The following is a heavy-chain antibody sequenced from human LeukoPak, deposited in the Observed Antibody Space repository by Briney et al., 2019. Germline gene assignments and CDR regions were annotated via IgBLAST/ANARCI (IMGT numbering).Heavy chain of an antibody. D-gene: IGHD2-15*01. J-gene: IGHJ3*01. Sequence: GGSLRLSCAATGFTFSNYAIHWGRQAPGKGLEWVAFISDDGSRQHYADSVKGRFTISRDNSKNTLNLQMNSLRVEDTAVYYCARACSDDSCYLAAFDLWGQGTMVTVSS. CDR2: ISDDGSRQ. CDR3: ARACSDDSCYLAAFDL. CDR1: GFTFSNYA. V-gene: IGHV3-30-3*01.